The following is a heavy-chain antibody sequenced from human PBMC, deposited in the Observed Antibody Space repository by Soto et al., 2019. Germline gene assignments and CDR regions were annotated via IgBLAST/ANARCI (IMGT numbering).Heavy chain of an antibody. D-gene: IGHD6-13*01. CDR1: GFTFSNYA. CDR2: ITGSGGGT. J-gene: IGHJ4*02. V-gene: IGHV3-23*01. CDR3: AKRPLTAAGLDY. Sequence: EVQLLESGGGLVQPGGSLRLSCAASGFTFSNYAMTWVRQAPGKGLEWVSVITGSGGGTYFVDSVKGRFTISRDNSKNTVYLQMNSLRAEDPAVYYCAKRPLTAAGLDYWGQGTLVTVSS.